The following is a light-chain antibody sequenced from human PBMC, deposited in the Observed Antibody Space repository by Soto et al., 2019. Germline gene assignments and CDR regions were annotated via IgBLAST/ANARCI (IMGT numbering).Light chain of an antibody. Sequence: ETVLTQSPATLSLSPGERATLSCRASQSVASQIAWYQQRPGQTPRLLIFDASKRATAVPARFSGCQSGTDFTLIISSLEPEDFALYYCQQGYNWPPGFGKGTRVEIK. CDR3: QQGYNWPPG. CDR1: QSVASQ. CDR2: DAS. V-gene: IGKV3-11*01. J-gene: IGKJ5*01.